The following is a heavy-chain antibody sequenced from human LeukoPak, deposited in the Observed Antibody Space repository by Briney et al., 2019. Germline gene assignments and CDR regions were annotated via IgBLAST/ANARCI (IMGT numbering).Heavy chain of an antibody. V-gene: IGHV1-2*02. CDR2: INPNRGGT. D-gene: IGHD6-19*01. CDR3: ARVVAVTGTPVYYMDV. J-gene: IGHJ6*03. Sequence: ASLKSSCKASGYMFTGYYIHWGRQAPGQGLVWMGWINPNRGGTNYAQKFQGRVTMTRDTSISTAYMDLNRLRSDDTAVYYCARVVAVTGTPVYYMDVWGKGTTVTVSS. CDR1: GYMFTGYY.